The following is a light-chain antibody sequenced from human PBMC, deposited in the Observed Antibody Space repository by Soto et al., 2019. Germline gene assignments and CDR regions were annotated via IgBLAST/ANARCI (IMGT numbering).Light chain of an antibody. Sequence: QSALTQPPSASGSPGQSVTIPCTGTGIDDYDYNYVSWYQQHPGKVPKLIIYEVNKRPSGVPDRFSGSKSGSTASLNVSGLQAEDEADYYLSLFEVIPVVFGGGTKLTVL. V-gene: IGLV2-8*01. J-gene: IGLJ2*01. CDR2: EVN. CDR3: SLFEVIPVV. CDR1: GIDDYDYNY.